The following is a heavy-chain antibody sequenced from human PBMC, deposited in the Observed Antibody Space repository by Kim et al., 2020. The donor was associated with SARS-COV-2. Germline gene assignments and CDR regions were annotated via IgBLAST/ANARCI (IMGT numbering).Heavy chain of an antibody. CDR2: ISSSSSYI. J-gene: IGHJ4*02. Sequence: GGSLRLSCAASGFTFSSYSMNWVRQAPGKGLEWVSSISSSSSYIYYADSVKGRFTISRDNAKNSLYLQMNSLRAEDTAVYYCARDSMIVVLIPFDYWGQGTLVTVSS. CDR3: ARDSMIVVLIPFDY. V-gene: IGHV3-21*01. D-gene: IGHD3-22*01. CDR1: GFTFSSYS.